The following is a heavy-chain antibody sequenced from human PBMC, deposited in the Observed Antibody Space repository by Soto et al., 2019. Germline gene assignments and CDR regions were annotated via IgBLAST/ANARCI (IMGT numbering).Heavy chain of an antibody. V-gene: IGHV4-59*01. Sequence: PPETLSLTCTVSGGSISSYYWSWIRQPPGKGLEWIGYIYYSGSTNYNPSLKSRVTISVDTSKNQFSLKLSSVTAADTAVYYCARAQGGDFDYWGQGTLVTVSS. CDR1: GGSISSYY. CDR2: IYYSGST. CDR3: ARAQGGDFDY. D-gene: IGHD1-26*01. J-gene: IGHJ4*02.